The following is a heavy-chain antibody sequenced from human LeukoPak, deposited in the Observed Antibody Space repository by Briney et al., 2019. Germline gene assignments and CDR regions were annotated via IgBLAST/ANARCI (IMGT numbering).Heavy chain of an antibody. CDR3: AKALGYYSGGTCYPEY. CDR2: INTNTGNP. D-gene: IGHD2-15*01. V-gene: IGHV7-4-1*02. CDR1: GYSFTNYA. Sequence: ASVKVSCKASGYSFTNYALIWVRQAPGQGLEWMGWINTNTGNPTYAQGFTGRFVFSLDTSVSTAYLQISSLKTEDTAVYYCAKALGYYSGGTCYPEYWGQGTLVTVSS. J-gene: IGHJ4*02.